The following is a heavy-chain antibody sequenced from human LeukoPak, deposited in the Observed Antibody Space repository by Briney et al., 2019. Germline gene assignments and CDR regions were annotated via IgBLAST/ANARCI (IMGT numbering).Heavy chain of an antibody. Sequence: SETLSLTCTVSGGSISSSSYYWGWIRQPPGKGLEWIGSIYYSGSTYYNPSLKSRVTISVDTSKNQFSLKLSSVTAADTAVYYCARGVSSWDLYYFDYWGQGTLVTVSS. CDR1: GGSISSSSYY. D-gene: IGHD6-13*01. CDR3: ARGVSSWDLYYFDY. J-gene: IGHJ4*02. CDR2: IYYSGST. V-gene: IGHV4-39*07.